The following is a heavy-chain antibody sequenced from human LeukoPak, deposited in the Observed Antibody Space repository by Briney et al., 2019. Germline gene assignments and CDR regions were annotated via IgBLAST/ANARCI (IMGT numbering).Heavy chain of an antibody. Sequence: SETLSLTCAVYGGSFIGYYWSWIRQPPGKGLEWIGEINHSGSTNYNPSLKSRVTISVDTSKNQFSLKLSSVTAADTAVYYCARVETYGALDYWGQGTLVTVSS. V-gene: IGHV4-34*01. CDR1: GGSFIGYY. CDR2: INHSGST. D-gene: IGHD4-17*01. CDR3: ARVETYGALDY. J-gene: IGHJ4*02.